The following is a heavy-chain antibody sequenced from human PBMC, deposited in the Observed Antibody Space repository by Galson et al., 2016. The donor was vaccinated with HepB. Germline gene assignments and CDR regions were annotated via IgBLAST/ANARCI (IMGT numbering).Heavy chain of an antibody. V-gene: IGHV4-31*03. J-gene: IGHJ4*02. CDR3: ARESSNWFGIDH. D-gene: IGHD4-11*01. CDR1: GGSISSVGYY. Sequence: TLSLTCSVSGGSISSVGYYWNWIRQHPGKGLEWIGCISYSGNAYYNASLKSRVTISLDTSKNHFSLKLSSVTAADTAVYYCARESSNWFGIDHWGQGTLVPVSS. CDR2: ISYSGNA.